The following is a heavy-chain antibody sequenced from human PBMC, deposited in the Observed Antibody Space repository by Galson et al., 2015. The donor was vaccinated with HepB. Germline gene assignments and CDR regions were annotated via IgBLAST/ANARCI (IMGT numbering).Heavy chain of an antibody. CDR2: INGDGSDT. J-gene: IGHJ4*02. CDR1: GFTFSTYW. CDR3: ARDLDQGVIITALDY. D-gene: IGHD3-10*01. V-gene: IGHV3-74*01. Sequence: SLRLSCAASGFTFSTYWMHWVRQAPGKGLMWVSRINGDGSDTDSADSVRGRFTISRDNAKNTLYLQMNSLRAEDTGVYYCARDLDQGVIITALDYWGQGALVTVSS.